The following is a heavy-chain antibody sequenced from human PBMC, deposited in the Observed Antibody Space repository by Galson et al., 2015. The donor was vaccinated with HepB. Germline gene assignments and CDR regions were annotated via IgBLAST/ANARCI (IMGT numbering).Heavy chain of an antibody. Sequence: SLRLSCAASGFTVSSNYMSWVRQAPGKGLEWVSVIYSGGSTYYADSVKGRFTISRDNSKNTLYLQMNSLRAEDTAVYYCARESSGGYRFDSWGQGTLATVSS. J-gene: IGHJ4*02. CDR3: ARESSGGYRFDS. CDR2: IYSGGST. CDR1: GFTVSSNY. D-gene: IGHD5-12*01. V-gene: IGHV3-66*01.